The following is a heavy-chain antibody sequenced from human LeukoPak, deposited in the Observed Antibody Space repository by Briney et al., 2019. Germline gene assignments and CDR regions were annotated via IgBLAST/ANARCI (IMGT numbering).Heavy chain of an antibody. CDR2: ISGSGGST. J-gene: IGHJ6*03. CDR3: AKVRGVINYYYYYYMDV. D-gene: IGHD3-10*01. CDR1: GFTFSSYG. Sequence: PGGSLRLSCAASGFTFSSYGMSWVRQAPGKGLEWVSAISGSGGSTYYADSVKGRFTISRDNSKNTLYLQMNSLRAEDTAVYYCAKVRGVINYYYYYYMDVWGKGTTVTISS. V-gene: IGHV3-23*01.